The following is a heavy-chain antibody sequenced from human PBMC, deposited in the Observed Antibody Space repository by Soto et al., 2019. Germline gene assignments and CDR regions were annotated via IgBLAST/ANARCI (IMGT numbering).Heavy chain of an antibody. Sequence: QIQLVQSGGEVERPGASVTVSCEASGYIFTTYGLSWVRQTPAHGLEWMGWISTDSGYTQYSQLLQGSVTMTRDTSTNTAYMELRDLTFDDTGIYYCARDRPPGSLYGMDAWGQGTAVTVSS. CDR2: ISTDSGYT. CDR1: GYIFTTYG. CDR3: ARDRPPGSLYGMDA. J-gene: IGHJ6*02. V-gene: IGHV1-18*01.